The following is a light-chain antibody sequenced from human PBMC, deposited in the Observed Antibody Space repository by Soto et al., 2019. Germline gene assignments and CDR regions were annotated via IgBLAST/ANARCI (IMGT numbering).Light chain of an antibody. Sequence: DIQMTQSPSSLSASVGDRVTITCRASQSISRFINWYQQKPGRAPRLLMYATSRLEKGVPSRFSGSGSGTEFTLTTDSLQPEDFATYFCQQSYSSLTFGGGTRVEVK. V-gene: IGKV1-39*01. J-gene: IGKJ4*01. CDR2: ATS. CDR3: QQSYSSLT. CDR1: QSISRF.